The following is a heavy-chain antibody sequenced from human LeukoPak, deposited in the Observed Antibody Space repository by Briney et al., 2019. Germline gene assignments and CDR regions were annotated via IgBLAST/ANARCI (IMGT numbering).Heavy chain of an antibody. D-gene: IGHD3-3*01. V-gene: IGHV4-34*01. CDR1: GGSFSGYY. J-gene: IGHJ6*03. CDR2: ITHSGST. Sequence: SETLSLTCAVYGGSFSGYYWSWIRQPPGKGLEWIGEITHSGSTNYNPSLKSRVTISVDTSKNQFSLKLSSVTAADTAVYYCARTYRRFNYYYMDVWGKGTTVTVSS. CDR3: ARTYRRFNYYYMDV.